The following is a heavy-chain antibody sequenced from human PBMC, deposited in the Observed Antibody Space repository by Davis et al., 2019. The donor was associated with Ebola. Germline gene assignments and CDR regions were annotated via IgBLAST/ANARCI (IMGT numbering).Heavy chain of an antibody. CDR2: ISAYNGNT. D-gene: IGHD6-19*01. V-gene: IGHV1-18*04. CDR1: GYTFTGYY. J-gene: IGHJ4*02. CDR3: AKSSGWFYPFDY. Sequence: ASVKVSCKASGYTFTGYYIHWVRQAPGQGLEWMGWISAYNGNTNYAQKLQGRVTMTTDTSTSTAYMELRSLRSDDTAVYYCAKSSGWFYPFDYWGQGTLVTVSS.